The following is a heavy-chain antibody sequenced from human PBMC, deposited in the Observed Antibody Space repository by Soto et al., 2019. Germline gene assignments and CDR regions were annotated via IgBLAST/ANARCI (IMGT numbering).Heavy chain of an antibody. V-gene: IGHV3-23*01. CDR3: AKWAVGFDY. CDR1: GFTFSSYA. J-gene: IGHJ4*02. Sequence: EVQLLESGGGLVQPGGSLRLSCAASGFTFSSYAMSWVRQTPGKGLEWVSTIIGRGGSTYYADSVKGRFTISRDNSKNTLYLQMNSLRAEDTAIYYCAKWAVGFDYWGQGTLVTVSS. CDR2: IIGRGGST.